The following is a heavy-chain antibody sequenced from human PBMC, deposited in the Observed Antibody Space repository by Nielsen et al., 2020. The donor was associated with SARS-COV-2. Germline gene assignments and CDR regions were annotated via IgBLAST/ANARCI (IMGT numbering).Heavy chain of an antibody. J-gene: IGHJ4*02. CDR2: IRSKAYGGTT. CDR3: TRDFAGYYGSGSYPTFDY. D-gene: IGHD3-10*01. Sequence: WIRQPPGKGLEWVGFIRSKAYGGTTEYAASVKGRFTISRDDSKSIAYLQMNSLKTEDTVVYYCTRDFAGYYGSGSYPTFDYWGQGTLVTVSS. V-gene: IGHV3-49*02.